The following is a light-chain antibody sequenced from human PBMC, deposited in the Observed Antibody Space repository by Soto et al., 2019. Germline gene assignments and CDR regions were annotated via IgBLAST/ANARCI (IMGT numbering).Light chain of an antibody. CDR3: QQYTIYPLT. Sequence: DIQMTQSPSTLSASVGDRVTITCRASQSISAYLAWYQQKPGIAPKLLIYRASTLEGGVPSRFSGSGAGTHFTLTISNLQPDDFASYYCQQYTIYPLTFGGGTRVDIK. CDR1: QSISAY. CDR2: RAS. V-gene: IGKV1-5*03. J-gene: IGKJ4*01.